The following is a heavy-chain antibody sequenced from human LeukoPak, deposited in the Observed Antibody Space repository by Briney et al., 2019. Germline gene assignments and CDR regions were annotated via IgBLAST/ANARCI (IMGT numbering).Heavy chain of an antibody. D-gene: IGHD4-17*01. CDR1: GGSISSSRSY. Sequence: SETLSLTCSVSGGSISSSRSYWGWIRQTPGKGLEWVGSIYYNGDTYYNPSFKSRVSMSVDTAKNQISLILTSVTAADTAVYYCATRSGHGDRPQPLYYYYYMDVWGKGTTVTVSS. CDR2: IYYNGDT. J-gene: IGHJ6*03. CDR3: ATRSGHGDRPQPLYYYYYMDV. V-gene: IGHV4-39*07.